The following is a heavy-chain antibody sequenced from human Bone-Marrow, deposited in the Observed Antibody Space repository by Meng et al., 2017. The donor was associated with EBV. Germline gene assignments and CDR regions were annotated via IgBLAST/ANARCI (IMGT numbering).Heavy chain of an antibody. D-gene: IGHD1-26*01. V-gene: IGHV1-69*06. CDR3: ARVKGLGATLGYYFDF. CDR2: IIPIFVTP. Sequence: QGQQVPSGAEAKSTGSSVKVPAKASGGTLNNYAISWVRQAPGQGLEWMGGIIPIFVTPNYARKFQGRVTITADKSTSTSYMELSSLRSDDTAVYYRARVKGLGATLGYYFDFWGQGTLVTVSS. J-gene: IGHJ4*02. CDR1: GGTLNNYA.